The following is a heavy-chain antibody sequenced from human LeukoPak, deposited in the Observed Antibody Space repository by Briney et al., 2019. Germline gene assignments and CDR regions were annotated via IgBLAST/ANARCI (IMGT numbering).Heavy chain of an antibody. D-gene: IGHD6-19*01. CDR1: GFTVSSNY. V-gene: IGHV3-66*01. J-gene: IGHJ4*02. Sequence: SGGSLRLSCAASGFTVSSNYMSWVRQAPGKGLEWVSVIYSGGSTYYADSVKGRFTISRDNSKNTLYLQMNSLRAEDTAVYYCATLNYPQWLVLGYWGQGTLVTVSS. CDR3: ATLNYPQWLVLGY. CDR2: IYSGGST.